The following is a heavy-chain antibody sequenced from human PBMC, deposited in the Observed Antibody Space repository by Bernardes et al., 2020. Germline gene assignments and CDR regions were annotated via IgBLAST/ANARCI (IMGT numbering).Heavy chain of an antibody. CDR2: ITNSGGTT. J-gene: IGHJ4*02. V-gene: IGHV3-64D*06. D-gene: IGHD4-17*01. Sequence: GGSLRLSCSASGFTFSSFSMHWVRQAPGKGLEYVSGITNSGGTTFYADSVKGRFTLSRDNSKNMLYLQVNSLRIEDTAVYYCVKPDTVTNNFEYWGQGTLVTVSS. CDR1: GFTFSSFS. CDR3: VKPDTVTNNFEY.